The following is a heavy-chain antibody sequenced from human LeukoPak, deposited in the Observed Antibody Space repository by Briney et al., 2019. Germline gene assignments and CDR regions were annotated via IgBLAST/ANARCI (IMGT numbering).Heavy chain of an antibody. CDR1: GYTFTSFD. V-gene: IGHV1-18*01. CDR2: ISAYNGNT. J-gene: IGHJ4*02. CDR3: ARGESSGYYEDCFDY. D-gene: IGHD3-22*01. Sequence: ASVKVSCKASGYTFTSFDMNWVRQATGQGLEWMGWISAYNGNTNYAQKFLGRVTMTTDTSTSTAYMELRSLRSDDTAVYYCARGESSGYYEDCFDYWGQGTLVTVSS.